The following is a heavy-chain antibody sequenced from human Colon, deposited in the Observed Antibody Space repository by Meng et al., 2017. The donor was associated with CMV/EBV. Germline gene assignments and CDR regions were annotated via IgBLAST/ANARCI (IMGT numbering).Heavy chain of an antibody. Sequence: GESLKISCTASGFRVGDYAMSWVRQAPGKGPEWIAFIRSKGDGGTTEYAASVNGRFIISRDDSKSIAYLQMNSLKMEDTALYYCTRDRRDGGYIFDYWGQGTLVTVSS. CDR2: IRSKGDGGTT. J-gene: IGHJ4*02. D-gene: IGHD5-12*01. V-gene: IGHV3-49*04. CDR1: GFRVGDYA. CDR3: TRDRRDGGYIFDY.